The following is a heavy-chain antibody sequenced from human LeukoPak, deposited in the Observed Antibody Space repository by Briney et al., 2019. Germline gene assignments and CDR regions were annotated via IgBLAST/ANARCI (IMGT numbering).Heavy chain of an antibody. V-gene: IGHV1-2*02. CDR2: INPSSGGT. CDR1: PYIFAAYL. D-gene: IGHD3-9*01. Sequence: ASVRVSCKASPYIFAAYLSHWVRQAPGQSLEWMGRINPSSGGTKYAQRFQDRVTMTRDTSISTVYMEVKRLGSDDTAVYYCARMLRDDVLTGPLDQWGQGTLVAVSS. J-gene: IGHJ1*01. CDR3: ARMLRDDVLTGPLDQ.